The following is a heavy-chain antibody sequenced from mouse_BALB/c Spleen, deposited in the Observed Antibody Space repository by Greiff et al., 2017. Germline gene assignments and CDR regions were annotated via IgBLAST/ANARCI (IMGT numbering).Heavy chain of an antibody. V-gene: IGHV1S137*01. J-gene: IGHJ3*01. CDR2: ISTYYGDA. Sequence: QVQLQQSGAELVRPGVSVKISCKGSGYTFTDYAMHWVKQSHAKSLEWIGVISTYYGDASYNQKFKGKATMTVDKSSSTAYMELARLTSEDSAIYYCARSLYDGYPFAYWGQGTLVTVSA. CDR3: ARSLYDGYPFAY. CDR1: GYTFTDYA. D-gene: IGHD2-3*01.